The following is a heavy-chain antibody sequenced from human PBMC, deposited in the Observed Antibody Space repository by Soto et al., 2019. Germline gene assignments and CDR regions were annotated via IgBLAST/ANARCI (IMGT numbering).Heavy chain of an antibody. J-gene: IGHJ4*02. D-gene: IGHD4-4*01. CDR1: GGSISSGGYS. Sequence: QLQLQESGSGLVKPSQTLSLTCAVSGGSISSGGYSWSWIRQPPGKGLEWIGYIYHSGSTYYNPSLKGRVTIPVDTSKNQFSLDLSSVTAADTAVYYWARGMTTVTTYDYWGQGTLVTVSS. CDR3: ARGMTTVTTYDY. V-gene: IGHV4-30-2*01. CDR2: IYHSGST.